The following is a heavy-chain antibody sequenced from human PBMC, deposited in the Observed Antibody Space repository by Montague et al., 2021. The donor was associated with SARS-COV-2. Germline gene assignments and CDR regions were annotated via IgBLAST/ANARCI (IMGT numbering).Heavy chain of an antibody. CDR2: IKIDGSRI. Sequence: SLRLSCAASGFTFSSHWMYWVRQAPGKGLMWVSRIKIDGSRIYYADSAKGRFTISRDNAKNMLYLQMNNLKAEDTAVYYCARGVLSESSVGEDYWGQGTLVTVSA. CDR3: ARGVLSESSVGEDY. V-gene: IGHV3-74*01. CDR1: GFTFSSHW. D-gene: IGHD3-22*01. J-gene: IGHJ4*02.